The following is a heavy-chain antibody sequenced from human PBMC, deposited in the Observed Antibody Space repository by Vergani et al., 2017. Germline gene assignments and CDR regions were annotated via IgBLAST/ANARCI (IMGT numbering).Heavy chain of an antibody. CDR2: ISYDGTQK. J-gene: IGHJ1*01. V-gene: IGHV3-30*03. CDR3: ATKSCGTPGCQIGYFRE. Sequence: VHLVESGGGVVQPGRSLRLSCVVSGFTSSYYGMHWVRQAPGKGLEWVAVISYDGTQKYYADSVKGRFTISRDNSKSILYLQMNSLRTEDTAVYYCATKSCGTPGCQIGYFREWGQGTLVTVSS. D-gene: IGHD1-1*01. CDR1: GFTSSYYG.